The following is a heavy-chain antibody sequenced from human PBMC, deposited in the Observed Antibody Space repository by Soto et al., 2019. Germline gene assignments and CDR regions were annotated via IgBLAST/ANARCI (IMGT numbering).Heavy chain of an antibody. V-gene: IGHV3-23*01. CDR1: GFTFSNYA. CDR3: AKDRDTYNSGWSAFDF. Sequence: PGGSLRLSCTGSGFTFSNYAMSWVRQAPGKGLEWVATISGSGGSTYYADSVKGQFTISRDNSKDTLYLRMNGLRAEDTAIFFCAKDRDTYNSGWSAFDFWGQGTLVTVSS. J-gene: IGHJ4*02. D-gene: IGHD6-19*01. CDR2: ISGSGGST.